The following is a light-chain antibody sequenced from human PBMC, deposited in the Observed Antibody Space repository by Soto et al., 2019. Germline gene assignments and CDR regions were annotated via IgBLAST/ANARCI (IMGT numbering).Light chain of an antibody. CDR1: NIGSKN. V-gene: IGLV3-9*01. CDR3: QVWDSSTDNYV. J-gene: IGLJ1*01. Sequence: SYELTQPLSVSVALGQTARITCGGDNIGSKNVHWYQQKPGQAPVLVIYRDSNRPSGIPERFSGSSSRNTATLTISRAQAGDEADYYCQVWDSSTDNYVFGTGTKVTVL. CDR2: RDS.